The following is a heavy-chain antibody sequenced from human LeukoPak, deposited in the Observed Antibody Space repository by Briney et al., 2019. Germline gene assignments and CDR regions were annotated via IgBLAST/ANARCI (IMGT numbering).Heavy chain of an antibody. Sequence: SETLSLTCTVSGGSISSSSYYWGWIRQPPGKGLEWIGSIYYSGSTYYNPSLKSRVTISVDTSKNQFSLKLSSVTAADTAVYYCARYFFFDSSSWSPRGYYYYMDVWGKGTTVTVSS. J-gene: IGHJ6*03. V-gene: IGHV4-39*01. CDR2: IYYSGST. CDR3: ARYFFFDSSSWSPRGYYYYMDV. CDR1: GGSISSSSYY. D-gene: IGHD6-13*01.